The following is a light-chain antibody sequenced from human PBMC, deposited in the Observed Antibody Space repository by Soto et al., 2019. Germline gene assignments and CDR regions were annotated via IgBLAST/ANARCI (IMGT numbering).Light chain of an antibody. V-gene: IGLV1-44*01. J-gene: IGLJ1*01. CDR1: RSSIGSNT. Sequence: QSALTQPPSASGTPGQRVTISCSGSRSSIGSNTVNWYQHLPGSAPKLLIYSNNHRPSGVLDRFSASKAGASASLAISGLQSEDEGDYYCAAWDASLGGFYVFGSGTKVTVL. CDR3: AAWDASLGGFYV. CDR2: SNN.